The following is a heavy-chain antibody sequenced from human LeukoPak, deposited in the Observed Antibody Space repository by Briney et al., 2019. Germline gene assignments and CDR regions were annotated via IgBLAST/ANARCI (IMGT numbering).Heavy chain of an antibody. CDR2: ISPHTYTT. D-gene: IGHD3-16*01. V-gene: IGHV1-18*01. Sequence: ASVTISCKPSGYTFNNFVISWVRQAPGQGLEWVGWISPHTYTTKYAQKVQGRLTMTTDASTTTVYMELRSLRFDDTAVYFCARGQSMYYWGQGTPVTVSS. J-gene: IGHJ4*02. CDR3: ARGQSMYY. CDR1: GYTFNNFV.